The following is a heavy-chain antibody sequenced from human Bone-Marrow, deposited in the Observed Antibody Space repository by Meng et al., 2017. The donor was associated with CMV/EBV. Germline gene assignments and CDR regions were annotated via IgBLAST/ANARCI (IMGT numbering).Heavy chain of an antibody. V-gene: IGHV3-21*01. J-gene: IGHJ4*02. D-gene: IGHD2-15*01. CDR1: GFTFSSYS. Sequence: GESLKISCAASGFTFSSYSMNWVRQAPGKGLEWVSSISSSSSYIYYADSVKGRFTISRDNAKNSLYLQMNSLRAEDTAVYYCARHQGSPHVDYWGQGTLVTVSS. CDR3: ARHQGSPHVDY. CDR2: ISSSSSYI.